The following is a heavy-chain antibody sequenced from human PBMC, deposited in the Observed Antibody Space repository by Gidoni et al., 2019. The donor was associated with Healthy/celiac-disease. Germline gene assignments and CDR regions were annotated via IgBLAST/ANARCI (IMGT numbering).Heavy chain of an antibody. D-gene: IGHD3-3*01. CDR1: GFPFISYG. J-gene: IGHJ6*02. CDR2: IWYDGSNK. CDR3: ARDHSAYDFWSGYYRDYYYYGMDV. V-gene: IGHV3-33*01. Sequence: QVQLVESGGGVVQPGRSLRLSCAASGFPFISYGLHWFRQAPGKGLEWVEVIWYDGSNKYYADSVKGRFTIARDNSKNTLYLQMNSMRAEDTAVYYCARDHSAYDFWSGYYRDYYYYGMDVWGQGTTVTVSS.